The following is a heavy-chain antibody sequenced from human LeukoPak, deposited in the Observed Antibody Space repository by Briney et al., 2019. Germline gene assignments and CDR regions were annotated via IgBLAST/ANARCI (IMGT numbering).Heavy chain of an antibody. D-gene: IGHD5-18*01. CDR2: IIPILAIA. V-gene: IGHV1-69*04. CDR3: ATDINRPGGPEIQPPFDP. J-gene: IGHJ5*02. Sequence: SVKVSCTASGGSLSSYAISWVRQAPGQGLEWMGRIIPILAIAKYAQNFQGRVTITADLSTSAAYMELSNLRSEDTAVYYCATDINRPGGPEIQPPFDPWGQGTLVTVSS. CDR1: GGSLSSYA.